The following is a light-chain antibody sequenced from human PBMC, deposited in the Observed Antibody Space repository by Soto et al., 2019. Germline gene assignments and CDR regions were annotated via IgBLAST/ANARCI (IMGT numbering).Light chain of an antibody. J-gene: IGKJ4*01. CDR2: GAS. CDR1: HFISSSY. V-gene: IGKV3-20*01. Sequence: EKVVTQSPGSLSLSAGERATLSCKSSHFISSSYIGWYQQKPGQAPRLLIYGASNRATGVPDRSSGSGSGTDFTLTISRLEPEDSAVYYCQQYAGSPTFGGGTKVEIK. CDR3: QQYAGSPT.